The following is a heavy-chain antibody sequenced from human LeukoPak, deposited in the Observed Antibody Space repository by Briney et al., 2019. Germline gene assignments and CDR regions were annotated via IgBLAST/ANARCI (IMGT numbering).Heavy chain of an antibody. D-gene: IGHD4-17*01. V-gene: IGHV4-34*01. CDR2: INHSGST. CDR1: TXSFSGYY. CDR3: ARHHPHGYGDYVFESDWFDP. Sequence: SETLSLTCAVYTXSFSGYYWTWIRQPPGKGQEWIGEINHSGSTKYNPSLKSRVTISVDTSKNQFSLNLNSVTAADTAVYYCARHHPHGYGDYVFESDWFDPWGQGTLVTVSS. J-gene: IGHJ5*02.